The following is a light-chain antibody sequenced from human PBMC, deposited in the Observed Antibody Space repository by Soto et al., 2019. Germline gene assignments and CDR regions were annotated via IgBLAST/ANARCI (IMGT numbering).Light chain of an antibody. J-gene: IGLJ2*01. CDR1: SSDVGSHNV. V-gene: IGLV2-23*02. CDR2: EVK. Sequence: QSALTQPASVSGSPGQSITISCIGTSSDVGSHNVVSWYQQHPGKAPKVIIYEVKKRPSGVSNRFSGSKSGNTASLTISGLQAEDEADYYCCSYGDTATFKVFGGGTKLTVL. CDR3: CSYGDTATFKV.